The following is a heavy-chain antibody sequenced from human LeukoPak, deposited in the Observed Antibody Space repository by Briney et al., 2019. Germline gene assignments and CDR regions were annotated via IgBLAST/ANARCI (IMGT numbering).Heavy chain of an antibody. Sequence: ASVKVSCKASGYTFTSFDINWVRQATGQGLEWMGWMNPNSGNTGYAQRFQGRVTITRDTSASTAYMELSSLRSEDTAVYYCLRSRNTVVITGFDYWGQGTLVTVSS. J-gene: IGHJ4*02. V-gene: IGHV1-8*03. CDR2: MNPNSGNT. D-gene: IGHD3-22*01. CDR3: LRSRNTVVITGFDY. CDR1: GYTFTSFD.